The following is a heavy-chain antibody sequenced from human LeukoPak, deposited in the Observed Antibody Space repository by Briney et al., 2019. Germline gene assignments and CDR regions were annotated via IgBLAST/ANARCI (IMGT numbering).Heavy chain of an antibody. CDR1: GFTFSSYG. D-gene: IGHD6-13*01. V-gene: IGHV3-33*01. CDR2: IWYDGSNK. J-gene: IGHJ6*03. CDR3: ARVGIAAAESVAGGNYYYYYMDV. Sequence: GGSLRLSCAASGFTFSSYGMHWVRQAPGKGLEWVAVIWYDGSNKYYADSVKGRFTISRDNSKNTLYLQMNSLRAEDTAVYYCARVGIAAAESVAGGNYYYYYMDVWGKGTTVTVSS.